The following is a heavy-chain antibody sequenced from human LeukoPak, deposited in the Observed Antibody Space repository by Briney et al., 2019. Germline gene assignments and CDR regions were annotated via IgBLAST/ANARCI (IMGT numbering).Heavy chain of an antibody. CDR3: ARVTYYYGSGTYKPDAFDI. D-gene: IGHD3-10*01. CDR2: IYYSGST. Sequence: SETLSLTCTVSGGSISSYYWNWIRQPPGKGLEWIGYIYYSGSTNYNPSLKSRVTISVDTSKNQFSLKLSSVTAADTAVYYCARVTYYYGSGTYKPDAFDIWGQGTMVTVSS. V-gene: IGHV4-59*01. J-gene: IGHJ3*02. CDR1: GGSISSYY.